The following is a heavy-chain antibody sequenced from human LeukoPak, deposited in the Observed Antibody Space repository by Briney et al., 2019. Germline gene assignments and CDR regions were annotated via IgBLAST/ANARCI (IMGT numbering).Heavy chain of an antibody. CDR2: IKQDGSEK. Sequence: GGSLRLSCAASGFTFSSYWMSWVRQAPGKGLEWVANIKQDGSEKYYVDSVKGRFTISRDNAKNSLYPQMNSLRAEDTAVYYCARDRAHTTVYYYYYYGMDVWGQGTTVTVSS. J-gene: IGHJ6*02. CDR3: ARDRAHTTVYYYYYYGMDV. CDR1: GFTFSSYW. V-gene: IGHV3-7*03. D-gene: IGHD1-1*01.